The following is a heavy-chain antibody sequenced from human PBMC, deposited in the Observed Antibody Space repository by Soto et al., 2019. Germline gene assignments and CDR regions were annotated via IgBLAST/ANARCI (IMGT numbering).Heavy chain of an antibody. CDR1: GGSISNYY. CDR2: IDTSWST. D-gene: IGHD3-3*01. CDR3: ARGGQDFWSGPFDY. V-gene: IGHV4-4*07. J-gene: IGHJ4*02. Sequence: KPSETLSLTCTVSGGSISNYYCNWIRQPAGKGLEWIGRIDTSWSTNYNPSLKSRVTMSVDTSKKEFSLKLSSVTAADTALYYCARGGQDFWSGPFDYWGRGALVTVSS.